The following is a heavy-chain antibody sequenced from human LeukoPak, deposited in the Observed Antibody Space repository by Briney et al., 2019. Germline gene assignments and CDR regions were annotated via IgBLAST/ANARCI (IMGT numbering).Heavy chain of an antibody. D-gene: IGHD3-22*01. J-gene: IGHJ3*02. CDR2: IYYSGST. CDR3: AGHSMIVVGDAFDI. Sequence: SKTLSLTCTVSGGSISSSSYYWGWIRQPPGKGLEWIGSIYYSGSTYYNPSLKSRVTISVDTSKNQFSLKLSSVTAADTAVYYCAGHSMIVVGDAFDIWGQGTMVTVSS. V-gene: IGHV4-39*01. CDR1: GGSISSSSYY.